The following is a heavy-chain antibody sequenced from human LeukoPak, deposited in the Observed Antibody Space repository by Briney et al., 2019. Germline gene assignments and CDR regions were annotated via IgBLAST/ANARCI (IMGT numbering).Heavy chain of an antibody. CDR2: INPNSGGT. J-gene: IGHJ1*01. Sequence: ASVKVSCKASGYTFTGYYMHWVRQAPGQGLEWMGWINPNSGGTNYAQKSQGRVTMTRDTSISTAYMELSRLRSDDTAVYYCARARYYYDSSGYYYDLFQGGQGTLVTVSS. V-gene: IGHV1-2*02. D-gene: IGHD3-22*01. CDR3: ARARYYYDSSGYYYDLFQ. CDR1: GYTFTGYY.